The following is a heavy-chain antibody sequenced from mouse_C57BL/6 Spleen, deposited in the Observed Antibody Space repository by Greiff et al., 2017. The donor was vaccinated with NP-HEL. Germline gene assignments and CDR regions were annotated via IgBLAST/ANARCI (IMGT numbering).Heavy chain of an antibody. CDR1: GYTFTDYN. D-gene: IGHD1-1*01. V-gene: IGHV1-18*01. Sequence: EVQLQQSGPELVKPGASVKIPCKASGYTFTDYNMDWVKQSHGKSLEWIGDINPNNGGTTYNQKFKGKATLTVDKSSSTAYMELRSLTSEDTAVYYCARGPRYYGSSYDYAMDYWGQGTSVTVSS. CDR3: ARGPRYYGSSYDYAMDY. CDR2: INPNNGGT. J-gene: IGHJ4*01.